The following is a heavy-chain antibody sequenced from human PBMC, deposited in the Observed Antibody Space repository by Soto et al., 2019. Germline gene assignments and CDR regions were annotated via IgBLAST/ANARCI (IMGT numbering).Heavy chain of an antibody. CDR2: ISGSGGST. V-gene: IGHV3-23*01. D-gene: IGHD6-6*01. J-gene: IGHJ6*02. CDR1: GFTFSSYA. Sequence: EVQLLESGGGLVQPGGSLRLSCAASGFTFSSYAMSWVRQAPGKGLEWVSAISGSGGSTYYADSVKGRFTISRDNSKNKLYLQMNSLRAEDTAVYYCASKGRGSSLSGYYYYGMDVWGQGTTVTVSS. CDR3: ASKGRGSSLSGYYYYGMDV.